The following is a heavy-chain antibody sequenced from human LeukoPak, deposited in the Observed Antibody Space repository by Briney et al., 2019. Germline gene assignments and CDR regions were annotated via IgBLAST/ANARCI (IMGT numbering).Heavy chain of an antibody. J-gene: IGHJ4*02. CDR2: IHYSGTT. CDR1: GGSISNYS. D-gene: IGHD1-26*01. V-gene: IGHV4-59*08. CDR3: ARHSRSYYDFDY. Sequence: SETLSLTCTVSGGSISNYSWSWIRQPPGKGLEWIGYIHYSGTTNYNPSLKSRVTISVDTSNNQFSLKLSSVTAAYTAVYYGARHSRSYYDFDYWGQGTLVTVSS.